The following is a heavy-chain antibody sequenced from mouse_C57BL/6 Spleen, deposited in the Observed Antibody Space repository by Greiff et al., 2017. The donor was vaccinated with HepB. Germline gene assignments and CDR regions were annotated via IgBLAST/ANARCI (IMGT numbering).Heavy chain of an antibody. D-gene: IGHD2-5*01. CDR2: ISSGGSYT. CDR1: GFTFSSYG. J-gene: IGHJ2*01. Sequence: DVKLVESGGDLVKPGGSLKLSCAASGFTFSSYGMSWVRQTPDKRLEWVATISSGGSYTYYPDSVKGRFTISRDNAKNTLYLQMSSLKSEDTAMYYCASTYYRNPFDYWGQGTTLTVAS. V-gene: IGHV5-6*02. CDR3: ASTYYRNPFDY.